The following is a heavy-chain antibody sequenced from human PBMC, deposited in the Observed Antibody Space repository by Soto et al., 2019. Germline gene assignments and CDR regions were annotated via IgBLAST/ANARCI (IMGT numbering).Heavy chain of an antibody. Sequence: QVQLVQSGPEVKKVGASVQVSCQSSSYPFDTYAVGWIRLAPGQGLEWMGWINPDNGRTNYAQTFLGRVTMTTNTSTNTVYMELRNLKSDDTAIYYCARLARGYDFDYWGQGTLVSVSS. D-gene: IGHD2-15*01. CDR1: SYPFDTYA. V-gene: IGHV1-18*01. J-gene: IGHJ4*02. CDR3: ARLARGYDFDY. CDR2: INPDNGRT.